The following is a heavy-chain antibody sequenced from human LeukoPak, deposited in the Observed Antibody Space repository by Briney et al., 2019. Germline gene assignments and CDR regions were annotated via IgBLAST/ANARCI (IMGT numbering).Heavy chain of an antibody. D-gene: IGHD3-10*01. Sequence: SETLSLTCAGSGGAIRGYYWSWIRQPPGKGLEWIGDLSYSGITNYNPSLKSRDTISVDTSKNQFYLKLSSVTAADTAVYYCARDADSAYGSGSYLSWGQGTLVTVSS. CDR2: LSYSGIT. CDR3: ARDADSAYGSGSYLS. CDR1: GGAIRGYY. J-gene: IGHJ5*02. V-gene: IGHV4-59*01.